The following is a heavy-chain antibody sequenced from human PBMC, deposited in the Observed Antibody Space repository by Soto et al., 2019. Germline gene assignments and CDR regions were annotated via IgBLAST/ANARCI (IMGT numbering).Heavy chain of an antibody. CDR1: GFTFRDYW. D-gene: IGHD1-26*01. J-gene: IGHJ6*02. CDR3: AKVPHSGSYYDYYYGMDV. V-gene: IGHV3-7*01. Sequence: GGSLRLSCAASGFTFRDYWMSWVRQAPGKGLEWVATITQDGSKKYYVDYVEGRFTISRDNSKNTLYLQMNSLRAEDTAVYYCAKVPHSGSYYDYYYGMDVWGQGTTVTVSS. CDR2: ITQDGSKK.